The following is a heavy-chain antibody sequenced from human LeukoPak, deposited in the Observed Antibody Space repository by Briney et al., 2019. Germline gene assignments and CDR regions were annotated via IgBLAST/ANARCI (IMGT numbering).Heavy chain of an antibody. D-gene: IGHD2-21*02. V-gene: IGHV3-48*03. J-gene: IGHJ4*02. Sequence: GGSLRLSCAASGFTFSSYEMNWVRQAPGKGLEWVSYISSSGSTIYYADSVKGRFTISRDNAKNSLYLQMNSLRAEDTAVYYCARDGRFGFGDSATDYWGQGTLVTVSS. CDR3: ARDGRFGFGDSATDY. CDR2: ISSSGSTI. CDR1: GFTFSSYE.